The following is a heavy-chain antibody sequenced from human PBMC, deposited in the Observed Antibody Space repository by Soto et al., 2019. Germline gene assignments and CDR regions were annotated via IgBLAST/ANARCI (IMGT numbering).Heavy chain of an antibody. J-gene: IGHJ4*02. CDR2: ISWNSGSI. CDR3: ARDYYDSFFDY. Sequence: PVGSLRLSCAASGFTFSTHAMSWVRQAPGKGLEWVSAISWNSGSIYYADSVKGRFTISRDNAKNSLYLQMNSLRAEDTAVYYCARDYYDSFFDYWGQGTLVTVSS. D-gene: IGHD3-22*01. V-gene: IGHV3-21*01. CDR1: GFTFSTHA.